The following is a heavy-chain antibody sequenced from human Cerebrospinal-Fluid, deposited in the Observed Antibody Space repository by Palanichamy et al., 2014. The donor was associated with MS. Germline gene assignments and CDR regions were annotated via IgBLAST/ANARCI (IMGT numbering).Heavy chain of an antibody. J-gene: IGHJ6*02. Sequence: QVQLVQSGAEVKKPGASVKVSCKASGYTFPNYGISWVRQAPGQGLEWMGWINVYNGNTNYAQKFQGRVTMTTDTSTSTAYMELRSLRSDDTAVYYCAVCSSTSCHGGYYYGMDVWGQGTTVTVSS. CDR3: AVCSSTSCHGGYYYGMDV. D-gene: IGHD2-2*01. V-gene: IGHV1-18*01. CDR2: INVYNGNT. CDR1: GYTFPNYG.